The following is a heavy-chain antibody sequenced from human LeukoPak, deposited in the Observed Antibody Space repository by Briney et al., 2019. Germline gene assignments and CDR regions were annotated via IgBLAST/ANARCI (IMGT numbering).Heavy chain of an antibody. Sequence: ASVKVCCKASGGTFSSCAISWVRQAPGQGLGWMRGIIPIFGTANYAQKFQGRVTITADESTSTAYMELSSMRSEDTAVYYCARERIAVAGTFDYWGQGTLVTVSS. V-gene: IGHV1-69*13. D-gene: IGHD6-19*01. J-gene: IGHJ4*02. CDR3: ARERIAVAGTFDY. CDR2: IIPIFGTA. CDR1: GGTFSSCA.